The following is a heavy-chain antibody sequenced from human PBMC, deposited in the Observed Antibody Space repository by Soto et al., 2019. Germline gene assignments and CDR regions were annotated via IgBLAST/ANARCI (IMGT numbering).Heavy chain of an antibody. CDR2: IYYSGST. D-gene: IGHD1-26*01. CDR1: GGSISSYY. J-gene: IGHJ5*02. Sequence: SETLSLTCTVSGGSISSYYWIWIRQPPGKGLEYIGYIYYSGSTNYNPSLKSRVTISVDTSKKQFSLKLSSVTAADTAVYYCARSLYSGSYTNWFDPWGQGTLVTVSS. CDR3: ARSLYSGSYTNWFDP. V-gene: IGHV4-59*01.